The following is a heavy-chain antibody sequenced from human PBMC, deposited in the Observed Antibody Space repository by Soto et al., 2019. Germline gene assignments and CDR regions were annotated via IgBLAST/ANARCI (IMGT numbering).Heavy chain of an antibody. CDR2: IIPIFGTA. V-gene: IGHV1-69*01. CDR1: GGTFSSYA. Sequence: QVQLVQSGAEVKKPGSSVKVSCKASGGTFSSYAISWVRQAPGQGLEWMGGIIPIFGTANYAQKFQGRVTITADESTSTAYMELSRLRSEDTAVYYCARIPAVAVAGSRGAFDIWGQGTMVTVSS. CDR3: ARIPAVAVAGSRGAFDI. J-gene: IGHJ3*02. D-gene: IGHD6-19*01.